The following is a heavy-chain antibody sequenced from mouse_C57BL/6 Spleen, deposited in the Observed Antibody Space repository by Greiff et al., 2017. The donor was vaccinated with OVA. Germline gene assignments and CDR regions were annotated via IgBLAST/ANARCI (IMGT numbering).Heavy chain of an antibody. CDR2: IDPSDSYT. CDR3: ARRLASGAMDD. V-gene: IGHV1-69*01. Sequence: QVQLQQPGAELVMPGASVKLSCKASGYTFTSYWMHWVKQRPGQGLEWIGEIDPSDSYTNYNQKFKGKSTLTVDKSSSTAYMQLSSLTSEDSAVYYCARRLASGAMDDWGQGTSVTVSS. CDR1: GYTFTSYW. D-gene: IGHD3-1*01. J-gene: IGHJ4*01.